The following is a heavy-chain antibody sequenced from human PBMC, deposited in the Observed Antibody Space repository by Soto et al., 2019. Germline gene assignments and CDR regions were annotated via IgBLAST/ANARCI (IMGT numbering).Heavy chain of an antibody. CDR2: MNPNSGNT. J-gene: IGHJ4*02. D-gene: IGHD4-17*01. CDR1: GYTFTSYD. V-gene: IGHV1-8*01. Sequence: ASVKVSCKASGYTFTSYDINWVRQATGQGLEWMGWMNPNSGNTGYAQKFQGRVTMTRNTSISTAYMELSSLRSEDAAVYYCARLRYGDSSNDYWGQGTLVTVSS. CDR3: ARLRYGDSSNDY.